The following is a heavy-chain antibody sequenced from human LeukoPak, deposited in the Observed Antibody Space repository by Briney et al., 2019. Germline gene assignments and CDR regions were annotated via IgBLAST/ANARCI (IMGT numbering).Heavy chain of an antibody. CDR1: GGSISSYY. J-gene: IGHJ4*02. CDR2: IYYSGTT. Sequence: SETLSLTCTVSGGSISSYYWNWIRQAPGRGLEWIRYIYYSGTTHYNPSLESRVTISLDTSKNQFSLKLSSVTAADTAVYYCARGHTRRSFDYWGQGTLVTVSS. V-gene: IGHV4-59*01. CDR3: ARGHTRRSFDY.